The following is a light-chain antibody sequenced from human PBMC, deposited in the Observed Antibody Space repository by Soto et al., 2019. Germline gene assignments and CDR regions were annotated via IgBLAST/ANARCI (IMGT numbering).Light chain of an antibody. CDR1: RSISDW. CDR3: QHYNSYSEA. Sequence: IQMTQSPSTLSASVGDRVTITCRASRSISDWLAWYQQKPGKAPKLLIYAASNFQSGVPSRFSGSGSGTHFTLTISSLQPEDFATYYCQHYNSYSEAFGQGTKVDIK. V-gene: IGKV1-5*01. J-gene: IGKJ1*01. CDR2: AAS.